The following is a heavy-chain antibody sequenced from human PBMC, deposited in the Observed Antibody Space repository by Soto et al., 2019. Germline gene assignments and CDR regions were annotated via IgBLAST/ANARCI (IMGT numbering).Heavy chain of an antibody. J-gene: IGHJ4*02. CDR3: ATSSGTVYASLDH. Sequence: QLQLQESGPGLVKPSETLSLTCTVSGGSINSSSYYWGWIRQPPGKGLEWIGSISYTGNAYYNPSLKSRVTISVDTSKNQCSLKLTSVTAAETAIYYCATSSGTVYASLDHWGQGMLVTVSS. V-gene: IGHV4-39*01. D-gene: IGHD1-26*01. CDR1: GGSINSSSYY. CDR2: ISYTGNA.